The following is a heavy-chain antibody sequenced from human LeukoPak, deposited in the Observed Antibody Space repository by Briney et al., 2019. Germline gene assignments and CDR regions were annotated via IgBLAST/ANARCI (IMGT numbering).Heavy chain of an antibody. J-gene: IGHJ4*02. V-gene: IGHV1-24*01. CDR3: ATGDGGSYTPFDS. CDR2: FDPEDGET. CDR1: GYTLTELS. D-gene: IGHD1-26*01. Sequence: ASVKVSCKVSGYTLTELSMHWVRQAPGKGVEWMGGFDPEDGETIYAQKFQGRVTMTEDTSTDTAYMELSSLRSEDTAVYYCATGDGGSYTPFDSWGQGTLVTVSS.